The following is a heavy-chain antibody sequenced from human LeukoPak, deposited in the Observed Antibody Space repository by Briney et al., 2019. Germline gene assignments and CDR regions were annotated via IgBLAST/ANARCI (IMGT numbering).Heavy chain of an antibody. Sequence: KPSETLSLTCAVYGGSFSGNYWSWIRQPPGKGLEWIGDINHSGTTNYSPSLKSRVTISVDTSKNHFSLKLSSVTAADTAVYYCARRSSNYAVVDPWGQGTLVTVSS. D-gene: IGHD6-13*01. V-gene: IGHV4-34*01. CDR3: ARRSSNYAVVDP. CDR1: GGSFSGNY. CDR2: INHSGTT. J-gene: IGHJ5*02.